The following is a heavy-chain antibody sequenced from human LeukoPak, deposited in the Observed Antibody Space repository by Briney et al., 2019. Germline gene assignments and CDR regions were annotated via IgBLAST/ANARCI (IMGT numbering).Heavy chain of an antibody. CDR2: ISSSGSTI. V-gene: IGHV3-11*01. J-gene: IGHJ4*02. Sequence: GGSLGLSCAASGFTFSNYAMSWIRQAPGKGLEWVSYISSSGSTICYADSVKGRFTISRDNAKNSLYLQMNSLRAEDTAVYYCARDLWTIPVFDYWGQGTLVTVSS. CDR1: GFTFSNYA. CDR3: ARDLWTIPVFDY. D-gene: IGHD3/OR15-3a*01.